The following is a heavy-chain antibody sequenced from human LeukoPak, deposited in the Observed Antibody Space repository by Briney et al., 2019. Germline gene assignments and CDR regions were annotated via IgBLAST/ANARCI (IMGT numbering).Heavy chain of an antibody. CDR3: AIQPPARYCSGGSCYRLIDY. Sequence: SETLSLTCTVSGGSISSSSYYWGWIRQPPGKGLEWIGSIYYSGSTYYNPSLKSRVTISVDTSKNQFSLKLSSATAADTAVYYCAIQPPARYCSGGSCYRLIDYWGQGTLVTVSS. CDR1: GGSISSSSYY. D-gene: IGHD2-15*01. V-gene: IGHV4-39*01. CDR2: IYYSGST. J-gene: IGHJ4*02.